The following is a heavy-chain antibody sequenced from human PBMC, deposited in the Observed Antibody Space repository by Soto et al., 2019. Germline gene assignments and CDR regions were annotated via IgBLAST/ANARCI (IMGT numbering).Heavy chain of an antibody. Sequence: GESLKISCKGSGYSFTSYWISWVRQMPGKGLEWMGRIDPSDSYTNYSPSFQGHVTISADKSISTAYLQWSSLKASDTAMYYCAHLDDYVWGSYRHGSDYWGQGTLVTVSS. CDR2: IDPSDSYT. CDR3: AHLDDYVWGSYRHGSDY. V-gene: IGHV5-10-1*01. D-gene: IGHD3-16*02. CDR1: GYSFTSYW. J-gene: IGHJ4*02.